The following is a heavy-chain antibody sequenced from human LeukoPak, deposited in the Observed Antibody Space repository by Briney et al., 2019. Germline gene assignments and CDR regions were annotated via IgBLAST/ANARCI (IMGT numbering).Heavy chain of an antibody. V-gene: IGHV3-21*01. D-gene: IGHD3-9*01. J-gene: IGHJ3*02. CDR2: INDNSRSI. CDR3: ARDLTLISQIRYKPHGAFDI. CDR1: GFTFSSYS. Sequence: GGSLRLSCAASGFTFSSYSMNWVRQAPGKGLEWVSSINDNSRSIFYTDSLKGRFTVSRDNAKNSLYLQMNSLRAEDTAVYYCARDLTLISQIRYKPHGAFDIWGQGTMVTVSS.